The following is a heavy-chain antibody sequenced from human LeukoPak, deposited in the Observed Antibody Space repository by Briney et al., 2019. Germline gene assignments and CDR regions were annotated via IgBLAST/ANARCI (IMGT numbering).Heavy chain of an antibody. CDR3: ARRAEGAFDI. CDR2: ISAYNGNT. V-gene: IGHV1-18*04. CDR1: GYTFTDFG. J-gene: IGHJ3*02. Sequence: ASVKVSCKASGYTFTDFGITWVRQAPGQGLEWMGWISAYNGNTNYAQKLQGRVTMTTDTSTSTAYMELRSLRSDDTAVYYCARRAEGAFDIWGQGTMVTVSS.